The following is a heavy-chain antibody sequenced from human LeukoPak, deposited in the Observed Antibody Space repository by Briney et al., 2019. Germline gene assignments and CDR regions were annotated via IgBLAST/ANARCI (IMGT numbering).Heavy chain of an antibody. J-gene: IGHJ4*02. Sequence: GGSLRLSCAASGFTLSSYAMSWVRQAPGKGLEWVSAISDTGNTYHADSVKGRFTISMDSSKNTLFLQMNRLRPEDAAVYYCAKAPVTTCRGAFCYPFDYWGLGTLVTVSS. CDR2: ISDTGNT. V-gene: IGHV3-23*01. CDR3: AKAPVTTCRGAFCYPFDY. D-gene: IGHD2-15*01. CDR1: GFTLSSYA.